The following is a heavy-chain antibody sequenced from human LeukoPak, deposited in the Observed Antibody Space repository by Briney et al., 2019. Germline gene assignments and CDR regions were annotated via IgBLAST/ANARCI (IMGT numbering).Heavy chain of an antibody. V-gene: IGHV3-20*04. J-gene: IGHJ4*02. Sequence: GGSRRISCATSGCTFDDYGMCWVRQAPGKGLGWVSGINWNGGSTGYADSVKGRFTISRDNAKNSLYLQMNSLRAEDTALYYCASLASAGSSSLVDYWGQGTLVTVSS. CDR3: ASLASAGSSSLVDY. D-gene: IGHD6-6*01. CDR1: GCTFDDYG. CDR2: INWNGGST.